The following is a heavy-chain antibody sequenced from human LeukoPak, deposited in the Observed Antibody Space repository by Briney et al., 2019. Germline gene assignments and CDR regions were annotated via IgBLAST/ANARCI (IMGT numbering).Heavy chain of an antibody. D-gene: IGHD3-10*01. CDR1: GFMFDDFG. J-gene: IGHJ6*02. CDR2: ISWNGGIT. Sequence: PGGSLRLSCVASGFMFDDFGMSWVRQAPGKGLEWVSGISWNGGITGYADSVKGRFTISRDNAKNSLYLQMNSLRAEDTALYYCARVYGSGSYIYYGMDVWGQGTTVTVSS. CDR3: ARVYGSGSYIYYGMDV. V-gene: IGHV3-20*04.